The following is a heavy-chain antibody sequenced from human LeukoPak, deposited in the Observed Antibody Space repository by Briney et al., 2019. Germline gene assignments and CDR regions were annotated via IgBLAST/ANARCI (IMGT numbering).Heavy chain of an antibody. V-gene: IGHV4-4*07. Sequence: PSETLSLTCTVSGGSISSYYWSWIRQPAGKGLEWIGRVYSSGSTNCNPSLKSRVTMSVDTSKNQFSLKLTSVTAADTAVYYCARVDFGDSLDYWGQGTLVIVSS. CDR3: ARVDFGDSLDY. CDR2: VYSSGST. J-gene: IGHJ4*02. CDR1: GGSISSYY. D-gene: IGHD4-17*01.